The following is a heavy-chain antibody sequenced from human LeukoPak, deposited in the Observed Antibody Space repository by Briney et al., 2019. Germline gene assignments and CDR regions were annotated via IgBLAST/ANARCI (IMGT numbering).Heavy chain of an antibody. V-gene: IGHV3-23*01. CDR2: VSGSGDGT. Sequence: GGSLRLSCAASGFTFSTYAMSWVRQAPGKGLDWVSAVSGSGDGTFYADSVKGRFTISRDNSKDTLYLQMNSLRAEDTAAYYCAKNWGRGYYFDCWGQGTLVTVSS. CDR1: GFTFSTYA. J-gene: IGHJ4*02. D-gene: IGHD3-16*01. CDR3: AKNWGRGYYFDC.